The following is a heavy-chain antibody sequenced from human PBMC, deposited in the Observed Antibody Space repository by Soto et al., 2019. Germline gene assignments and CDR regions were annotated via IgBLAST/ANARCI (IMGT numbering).Heavy chain of an antibody. J-gene: IGHJ4*02. D-gene: IGHD7-27*01. CDR1: GGSISSASYC. Sequence: PSETLSLTSPVSGGSISSASYCWSWIRQSPDKGLEWIGHIYDGGTTYSSPSLKGRVTISADTSETQFSLKLNSVSAADTAVYYCARGPSGDKVDYWGQGIQVTVSS. CDR2: IYDGGTT. CDR3: ARGPSGDKVDY. V-gene: IGHV4-30-4*01.